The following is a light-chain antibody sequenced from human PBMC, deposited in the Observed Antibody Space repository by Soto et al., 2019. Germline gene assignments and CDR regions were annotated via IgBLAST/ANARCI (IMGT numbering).Light chain of an antibody. CDR1: QTISNW. Sequence: IQMTQSPSTLSASVGDRVTITCQASQTISNWLAWYQQKPGKAPKLLIYKASTLESGVPSRFSGSGSGTEFTLTISSLQPDDFATYYCQHYNSYSEAFGQGTKVDI. CDR3: QHYNSYSEA. CDR2: KAS. V-gene: IGKV1-5*03. J-gene: IGKJ1*01.